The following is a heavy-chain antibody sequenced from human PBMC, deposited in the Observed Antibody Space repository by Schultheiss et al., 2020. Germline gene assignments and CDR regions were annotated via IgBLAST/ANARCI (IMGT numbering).Heavy chain of an antibody. J-gene: IGHJ4*02. CDR3: AREGDYVDTAMVPYFDY. Sequence: GGSLRLSCAASGFTFSSYAMHWVRQAPGKGLEWVAVISYDGSNKYYADSVKGRFTISRDNSKNTLYLQMNSLRAEDTAVYYCAREGDYVDTAMVPYFDYWGQGTLVTVSS. V-gene: IGHV3-30*01. CDR2: ISYDGSNK. D-gene: IGHD5-18*01. CDR1: GFTFSSYA.